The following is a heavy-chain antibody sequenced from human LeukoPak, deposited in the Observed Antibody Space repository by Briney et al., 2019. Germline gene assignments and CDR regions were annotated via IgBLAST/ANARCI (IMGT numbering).Heavy chain of an antibody. J-gene: IGHJ3*02. Sequence: PSETLSLTCTVSGGSISKYYWNWIRQPAGKGLEWIGRIYISGSTNHNPSLKSRVTTSVDTSKNQFSLKLSSVTAADTAVYYCARDKSRTYGSADAFDIWGQGTMVTVSS. CDR3: ARDKSRTYGSADAFDI. CDR2: IYISGST. V-gene: IGHV4-4*07. D-gene: IGHD3-10*01. CDR1: GGSISKYY.